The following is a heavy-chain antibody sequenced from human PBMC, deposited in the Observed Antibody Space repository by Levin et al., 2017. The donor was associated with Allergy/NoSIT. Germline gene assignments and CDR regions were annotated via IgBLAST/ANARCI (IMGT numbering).Heavy chain of an antibody. CDR2: IFSGGST. V-gene: IGHV3-53*01. J-gene: IGHJ6*02. CDR3: AREGGGDTTKPGRDYYYDAMDV. CDR1: GFTVSTNY. D-gene: IGHD5-18*01. Sequence: GESLKISCAASGFTVSTNYMSWVRQAPGKGLEWVSVIFSGGSTYYADTVKGRFTISRANSKNTLYLQMNSLRVEDTAVYYCAREGGGDTTKPGRDYYYDAMDVWGQGTTVTVSS.